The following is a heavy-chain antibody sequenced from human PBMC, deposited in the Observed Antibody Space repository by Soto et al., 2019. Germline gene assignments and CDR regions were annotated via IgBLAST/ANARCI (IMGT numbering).Heavy chain of an antibody. J-gene: IGHJ5*02. CDR1: GGSFSGYY. CDR3: ARGVAPPYYYDSSGYPNWFDP. V-gene: IGHV4-34*01. D-gene: IGHD3-22*01. Sequence: SATLSLTGAGYGGSFSGYYWSWIRPPPGKGLEWIGEINHIGSTNYSPSLKSRVTISVDTSKNQFSLKLSSVTAADTAVYYCARGVAPPYYYDSSGYPNWFDPWGQGTLVTVSS. CDR2: INHIGST.